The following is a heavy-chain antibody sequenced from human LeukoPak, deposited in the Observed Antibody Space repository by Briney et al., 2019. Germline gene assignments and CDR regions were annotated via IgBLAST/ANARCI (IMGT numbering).Heavy chain of an antibody. Sequence: SQTLSLTRAVYGGSFSVYYWSGIRQPPGKGLEWIGEITHSGSTNYNPSLTSRDTISVDTSNNQFSLKLSSVTAADTAVYYCARGVVVPAAIPTKGYGMDVWGQGTTVTVSS. J-gene: IGHJ6*02. V-gene: IGHV4-34*01. D-gene: IGHD2-2*01. CDR3: ARGVVVPAAIPTKGYGMDV. CDR2: ITHSGST. CDR1: GGSFSVYY.